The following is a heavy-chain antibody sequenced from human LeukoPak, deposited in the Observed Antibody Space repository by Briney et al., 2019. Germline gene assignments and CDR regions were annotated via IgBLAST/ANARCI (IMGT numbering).Heavy chain of an antibody. V-gene: IGHV1-69*04. CDR1: GGTFSSYA. CDR3: ARGGPSLYFDY. J-gene: IGHJ4*02. Sequence: SVKVSCKASGGTFSSYAISWVRQAPGQGLEWMGRIIPILGIANYAQKFQGRVTITADKSTSTTYMELSSLRSEDTAVYYCARGGPSLYFDYWGQGTLVTVSS. CDR2: IIPILGIA.